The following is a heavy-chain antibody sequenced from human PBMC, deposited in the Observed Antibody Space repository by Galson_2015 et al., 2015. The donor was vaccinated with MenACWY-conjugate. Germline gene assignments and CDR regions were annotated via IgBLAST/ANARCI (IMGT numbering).Heavy chain of an antibody. V-gene: IGHV3-23*01. CDR1: GFTFSSYA. Sequence: SLRLSCAASGFTFSSYAMSWVRQAPGKGLEWVSAISGSGGSTYYADSVKGRFTISRDNSKNTLYLQMNSLRAEDTAVYYCANDPVIAAAGGADYWGQGTLVTVSS. CDR2: ISGSGGST. CDR3: ANDPVIAAAGGADY. D-gene: IGHD6-13*01. J-gene: IGHJ4*02.